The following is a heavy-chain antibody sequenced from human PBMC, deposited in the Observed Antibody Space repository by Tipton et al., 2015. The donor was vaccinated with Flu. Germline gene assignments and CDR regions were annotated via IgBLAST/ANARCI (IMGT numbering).Heavy chain of an antibody. CDR3: ARDQGFGGGLSYDYYVLDV. D-gene: IGHD3-10*01. CDR2: IYYSGST. Sequence: LSLTCTVSGDSISTGGAYWTWVRQHPGKGLEWIASIYYSGSTYYNPSLWRRVTISVDTSKNQISLKVNSVTAADTAVYYCARDQGFGGGLSYDYYVLDVWGQGTTVTVSS. J-gene: IGHJ6*02. CDR1: GDSISTGGAY. V-gene: IGHV4-31*03.